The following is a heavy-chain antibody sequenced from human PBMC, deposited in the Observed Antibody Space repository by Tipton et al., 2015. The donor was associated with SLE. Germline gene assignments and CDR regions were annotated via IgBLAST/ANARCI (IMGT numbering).Heavy chain of an antibody. CDR2: IKPDSGDT. Sequence: QLVQSGAEVKKPGASVKVSCKASGYTFSDYYIHWVRQAPGQGLEWMGWIKPDSGDTSYAQKFQGRVTMTGDTSISTAYMELSSLTTDDTAVYYCARDGGEELGVLNYWGQGTLVTVRS. D-gene: IGHD3-10*01. V-gene: IGHV1-2*02. CDR1: GYTFSDYY. CDR3: ARDGGEELGVLNY. J-gene: IGHJ4*02.